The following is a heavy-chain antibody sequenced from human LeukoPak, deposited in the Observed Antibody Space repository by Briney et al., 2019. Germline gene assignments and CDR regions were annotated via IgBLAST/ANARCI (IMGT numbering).Heavy chain of an antibody. D-gene: IGHD3-22*01. Sequence: PSETLSLTCTVSGGSISSYYWSWIRQPAGKGLEWIGRIYTSGSTNYNPSLKSRVTMSVDTSKNQFSLKLSSVTAADTAVYYCARDLDYYDSSGYYLSYFDYWGQGTLVTVSS. J-gene: IGHJ4*02. CDR3: ARDLDYYDSSGYYLSYFDY. V-gene: IGHV4-4*07. CDR2: IYTSGST. CDR1: GGSISSYY.